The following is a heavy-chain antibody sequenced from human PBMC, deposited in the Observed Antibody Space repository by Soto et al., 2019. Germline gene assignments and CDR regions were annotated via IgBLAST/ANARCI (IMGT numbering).Heavy chain of an antibody. J-gene: IGHJ4*02. D-gene: IGHD3-9*01. CDR3: ARFPYYDILTGPYYFDY. Sequence: PGGSLRLSCAASGFTFSSYSMNWVRQAPGKGLEWVSSISSSSSYIYYADSVKGRFTISRDNAKNSLYLQMNSLRAEDTAVYYCARFPYYDILTGPYYFDYWGQGTLVTVSS. CDR1: GFTFSSYS. CDR2: ISSSSSYI. V-gene: IGHV3-21*01.